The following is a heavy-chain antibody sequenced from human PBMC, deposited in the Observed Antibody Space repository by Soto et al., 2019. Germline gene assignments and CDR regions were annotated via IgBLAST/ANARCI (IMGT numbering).Heavy chain of an antibody. Sequence: SETLSLTCTVSGGSIGSSSYYWGWIRQPPGKGLEWIGSIYYSGTTNYNPSLKSRATISVDTSKKQFSLKLSSVTAADTAAYYCAREVYVWGSYRYARDAFDIWGRGTVVTVSS. CDR3: AREVYVWGSYRYARDAFDI. D-gene: IGHD3-16*02. CDR2: IYYSGTT. V-gene: IGHV4-39*07. J-gene: IGHJ3*02. CDR1: GGSIGSSSYY.